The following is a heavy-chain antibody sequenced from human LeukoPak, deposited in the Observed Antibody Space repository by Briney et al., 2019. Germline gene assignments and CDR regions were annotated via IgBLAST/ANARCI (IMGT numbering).Heavy chain of an antibody. CDR3: CGSGWFAGPFGY. D-gene: IGHD6-19*01. Sequence: SESPSLTCSVSGGSITKNGYYWGWIRQSPETGLEWIGSMHYSGSTYYNPSLNSRVTISVDTSKSQFSLKLTSVTAADTAVYYCCGSGWFAGPFGYWGQGALVTVSS. J-gene: IGHJ4*02. CDR2: MHYSGST. V-gene: IGHV4-39*07. CDR1: GGSITKNGYY.